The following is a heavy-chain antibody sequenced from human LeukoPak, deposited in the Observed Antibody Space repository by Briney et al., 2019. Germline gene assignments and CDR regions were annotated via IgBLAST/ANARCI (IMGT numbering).Heavy chain of an antibody. CDR2: IYYSGST. V-gene: IGHV4-39*01. CDR1: GGSISSSSYY. D-gene: IGHD3-3*01. Sequence: SETLSLTCTVSGGSISSSSYYWGWIRQPPGKGLEWIGSIYYSGSTYYNPSLKSRVTISVDTSKNQFSLKLSSVTAADTAVYYCASTYYDFWSGYHDGFQHWGQAPWSPSRQ. J-gene: IGHJ1*01. CDR3: ASTYYDFWSGYHDGFQH.